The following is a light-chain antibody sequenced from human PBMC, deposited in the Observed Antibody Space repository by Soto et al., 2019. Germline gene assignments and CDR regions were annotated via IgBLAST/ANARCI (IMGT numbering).Light chain of an antibody. V-gene: IGLV2-14*03. J-gene: IGLJ2*01. Sequence: QSALTQPASVSGSRGQSITISCTGTSSDVGDYNYVSWYQHHPGKAPKLMIYDVSNRPSGVSNRFSGSKSGNTASLTISGLQAEDEADSYCSSYTSSSTVIFGGGTKLAVL. CDR3: SSYTSSSTVI. CDR2: DVS. CDR1: SSDVGDYNY.